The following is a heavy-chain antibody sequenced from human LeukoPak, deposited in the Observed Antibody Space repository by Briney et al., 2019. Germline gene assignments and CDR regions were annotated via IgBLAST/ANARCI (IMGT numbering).Heavy chain of an antibody. CDR2: INPNSGGT. V-gene: IGHV1-2*02. Sequence: ASVKVSCKASGYTFTGYYMHWVRQAPGQGLEWMGWINPNSGGTNYAQKFQGRVTMTRDTSISTAYMELSRLRSDDTAVYYCARRGGYGDYEPYDYWGQGTLVTVSS. CDR3: ARRGGYGDYEPYDY. J-gene: IGHJ4*02. CDR1: GYTFTGYY. D-gene: IGHD4-17*01.